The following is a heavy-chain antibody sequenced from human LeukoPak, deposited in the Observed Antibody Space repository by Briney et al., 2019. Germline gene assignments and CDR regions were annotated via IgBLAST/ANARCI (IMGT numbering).Heavy chain of an antibody. CDR3: AKDQGYCSSTSCYHEAIDY. D-gene: IGHD2-2*01. CDR1: GFTFSSYG. J-gene: IGHJ4*02. CDR2: IWYDGSNK. Sequence: PGRSLRLSCAASGFTFSSYGMHWVRQAPGKGLEWVAVIWYDGSNKYYADSVKGRFTISRDNSKNTLYLQMNSLRAEDTAVYYCAKDQGYCSSTSCYHEAIDYWGQGTLVTVSS. V-gene: IGHV3-33*06.